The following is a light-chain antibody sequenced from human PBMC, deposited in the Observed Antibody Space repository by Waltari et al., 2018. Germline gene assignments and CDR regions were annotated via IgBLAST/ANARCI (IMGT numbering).Light chain of an antibody. V-gene: IGKV3-15*01. CDR3: QQYNSLIT. Sequence: EVVLTQFPATLSISTGERATLSCRASQSINSNLAWYQNNPGHAPRHLIYGASTRATGIPARFSGSGSVTDFTLTISSLQSEDSAVYFCQQYNSLITVGGGTKVEIK. CDR2: GAS. J-gene: IGKJ4*01. CDR1: QSINSN.